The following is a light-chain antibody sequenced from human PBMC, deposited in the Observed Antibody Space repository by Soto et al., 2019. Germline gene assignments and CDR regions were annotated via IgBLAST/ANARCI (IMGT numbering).Light chain of an antibody. Sequence: EILLTHSPVTLSVSPVEIVTPYSRASHSVRSNLAWYQQKTGQAPSLLIYDAVTRATGMPARCSGTGSGTEVTITTSSLQSEDFALYYCQQYNDWPLTFGQGTKVDIK. CDR3: QQYNDWPLT. CDR1: HSVRSN. CDR2: DAV. J-gene: IGKJ1*01. V-gene: IGKV3-15*01.